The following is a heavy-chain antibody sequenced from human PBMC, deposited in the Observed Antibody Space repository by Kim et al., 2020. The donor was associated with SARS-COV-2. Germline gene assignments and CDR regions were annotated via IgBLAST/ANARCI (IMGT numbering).Heavy chain of an antibody. CDR3: TRGQKGSYWYFDL. V-gene: IGHV3-49*02. J-gene: IGHJ2*01. Sequence: YDASVKGKFTISRDDSKSIAYLQMNSLKTEDTAVYYCTRGQKGSYWYFDLWGRGTLVTVSS. D-gene: IGHD3-10*01.